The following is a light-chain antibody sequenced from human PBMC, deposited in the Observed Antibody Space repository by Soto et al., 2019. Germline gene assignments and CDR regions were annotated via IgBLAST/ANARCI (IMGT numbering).Light chain of an antibody. CDR1: SSDVGVYDY. CDR3: SSYTTSATRV. J-gene: IGLJ2*01. CDR2: DVS. Sequence: QSALPQPASVSGSPGQSITISCTGTSSDVGVYDYVSWYQQHPGKAPKLLIYDVSNRPAGISNHFSGSKSGNTASLTISGLQAEDEADYYCSSYTTSATRVFGGGTK. V-gene: IGLV2-14*03.